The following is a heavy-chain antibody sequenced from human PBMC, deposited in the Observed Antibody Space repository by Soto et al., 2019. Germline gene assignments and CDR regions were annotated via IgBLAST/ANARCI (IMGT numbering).Heavy chain of an antibody. Sequence: ASVRVSCKASGYTLTSYAMHWVRQAPGQGLEWMGWINAGNGNTKYSQKFQGRVTITRDTSATTAYMELSSLRSEDTAVYYCARDSIYSSGWTGWFDPWGQGTLVTVSS. CDR1: GYTLTSYA. D-gene: IGHD6-19*01. CDR2: INAGNGNT. CDR3: ARDSIYSSGWTGWFDP. V-gene: IGHV1-3*01. J-gene: IGHJ5*02.